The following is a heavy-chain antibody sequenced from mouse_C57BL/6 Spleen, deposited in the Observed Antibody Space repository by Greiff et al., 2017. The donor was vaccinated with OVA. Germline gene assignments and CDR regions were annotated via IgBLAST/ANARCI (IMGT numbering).Heavy chain of an antibody. CDR3: ARSGGGSSPHCDY. CDR2: IDPEDGET. V-gene: IGHV14-2*01. J-gene: IGHJ2*01. CDR1: GFNIKDYY. Sequence: VQLQQSGAELVKPGASVKLSCTASGFNIKDYYMHWVKQRTEPGLEWIGRIDPEDGETKYAPKFPGKATITADTSSNTAYLQLSSLTSEDTAVYYCARSGGGSSPHCDYWGQGTTLTVSS. D-gene: IGHD1-1*01.